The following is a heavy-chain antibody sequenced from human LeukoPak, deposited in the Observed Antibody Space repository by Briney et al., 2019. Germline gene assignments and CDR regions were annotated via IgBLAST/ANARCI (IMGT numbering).Heavy chain of an antibody. CDR1: GGSISSGSYY. CDR3: ARVGSSGYLPSFYFDY. J-gene: IGHJ4*02. Sequence: PSETLSLTCTVSGGSISSGSYYWSWIRQPAGKGLEWIGRIYTSGSTNYNPSLKSRVTISVDTSKNRFSLKLSSVTAADTAVYYCARVGSSGYLPSFYFDYWGQGTLVTVSS. V-gene: IGHV4-61*02. D-gene: IGHD3-22*01. CDR2: IYTSGST.